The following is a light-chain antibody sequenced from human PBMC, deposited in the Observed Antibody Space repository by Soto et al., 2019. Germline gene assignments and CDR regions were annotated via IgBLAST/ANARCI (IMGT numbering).Light chain of an antibody. V-gene: IGKV1-5*01. CDR2: DAS. CDR3: QQYHTYST. Sequence: DIQMSQSPSSVSAAVGDRLTITFRASRDISNSLAWYQQKPGKAPKLLIYDASNLKSGVPSRFSGSRSGTEFTLTISSLQPDDFATYYCQQYHTYSTFGQGTKVDIK. CDR1: RDISNS. J-gene: IGKJ1*01.